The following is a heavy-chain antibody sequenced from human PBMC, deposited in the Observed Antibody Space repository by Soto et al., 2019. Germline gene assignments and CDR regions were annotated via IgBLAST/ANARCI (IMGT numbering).Heavy chain of an antibody. CDR2: ISAYNGNT. V-gene: IGHV1-18*01. J-gene: IGHJ6*02. CDR1: GDTFSTYT. D-gene: IGHD3-22*01. Sequence: ASVKVSCKASGDTFSTYTITWMRQAPGQGLEWMGWISAYNGNTNYAQKLQGRVTMTTDTSTSTAYMELRSLRSDDTAVYYCARDRDSSASRMDVWGQGTTVTVSS. CDR3: ARDRDSSASRMDV.